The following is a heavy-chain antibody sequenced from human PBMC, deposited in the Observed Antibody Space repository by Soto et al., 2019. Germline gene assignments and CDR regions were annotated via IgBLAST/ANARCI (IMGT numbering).Heavy chain of an antibody. Sequence: VQLVESGGGVVQPGRSLRLLCEASGFTFSRYGMHWVRQAPGMGLEWVAVISWDGLAQYYGDSVKGRFTISRDNSQSTLCLQMNSLRTEDTAIYYCAKETIQVGGPNYFDYWGQGVLVTVSS. V-gene: IGHV3-30*18. CDR3: AKETIQVGGPNYFDY. CDR1: GFTFSRYG. D-gene: IGHD1-1*01. J-gene: IGHJ4*02. CDR2: ISWDGLAQ.